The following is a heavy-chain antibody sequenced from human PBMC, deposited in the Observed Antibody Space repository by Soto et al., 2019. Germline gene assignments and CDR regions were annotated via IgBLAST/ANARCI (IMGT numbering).Heavy chain of an antibody. V-gene: IGHV1-18*01. CDR3: ARGRQQLVFFDY. J-gene: IGHJ4*02. D-gene: IGHD6-13*01. CDR2: ISAYNGNT. Sequence: ASVTVSCTASGYTFTSYGISWVRQAPGQGLEWMGWISAYNGNTNYAQKLQGRVTMTTDTSTSTAYMELRSLRSDDTAVYYCARGRQQLVFFDYWGQGTLVTVSS. CDR1: GYTFTSYG.